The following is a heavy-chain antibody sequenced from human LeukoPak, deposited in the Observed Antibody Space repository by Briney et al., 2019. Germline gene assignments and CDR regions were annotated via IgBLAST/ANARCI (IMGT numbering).Heavy chain of an antibody. CDR1: GFTFSNYA. CDR3: ATSDYGDYVREAYAYYYGMDD. V-gene: IGHV3-23*01. D-gene: IGHD4-17*01. Sequence: GGSLRLSCAASGFTFSNYAMSWVRQAPGQGLEWVSVISGGGSSTYSADYVKGRFTISTDNSKNTLYLQMNSLRAEDTAVYYCATSDYGDYVREAYAYYYGMDDWGQGTTVTVSS. CDR2: ISGGGSST. J-gene: IGHJ6*02.